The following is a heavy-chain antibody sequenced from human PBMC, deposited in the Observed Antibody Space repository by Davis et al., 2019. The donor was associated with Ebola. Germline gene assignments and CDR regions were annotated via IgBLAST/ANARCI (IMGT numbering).Heavy chain of an antibody. CDR3: AREGVMTVVVIFDY. CDR1: GFTFSSYW. V-gene: IGHV3-7*03. D-gene: IGHD3-22*01. Sequence: GESLKISCAASGFTFSSYWMSWVRQAPGKGLEWVANIKQDGSEKYYVDSVKGRFTISRDNAKNSLYLQMNSLRAEDTAVYYCAREGVMTVVVIFDYWGQGTLVTVSS. CDR2: IKQDGSEK. J-gene: IGHJ4*02.